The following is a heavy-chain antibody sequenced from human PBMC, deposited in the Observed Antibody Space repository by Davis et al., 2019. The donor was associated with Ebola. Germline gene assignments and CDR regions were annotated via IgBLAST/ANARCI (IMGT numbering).Heavy chain of an antibody. V-gene: IGHV3-74*01. CDR1: GFTFINYW. Sequence: GESLKISCAASGFTFINYWMHWVRQAPGKGLEWVSRANSDGSTTGYGDSVKGRFTISRDNARNTLYLQMNSLRAEDTAVYYCARDRELGGFCSGGTCFTLESYYYHYGMDVWGKGTTVTVSS. J-gene: IGHJ6*04. CDR2: ANSDGSTT. CDR3: ARDRELGGFCSGGTCFTLESYYYHYGMDV. D-gene: IGHD2-15*01.